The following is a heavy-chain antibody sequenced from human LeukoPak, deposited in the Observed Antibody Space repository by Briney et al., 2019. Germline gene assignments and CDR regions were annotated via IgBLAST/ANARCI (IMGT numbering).Heavy chain of an antibody. D-gene: IGHD3-9*01. J-gene: IGHJ4*02. V-gene: IGHV3-30*02. CDR1: GFTFSSYG. Sequence: GGSLRLSCAASGFTFSSYGMHWVRQAPGKGLEWVAVVRFDGSNKYYADSVKGRFTISRDNSKNTLYLQMNSLRGEDTAVYYCAKDPARNDWFPEDWGQGTLVTVSS. CDR2: VRFDGSNK. CDR3: AKDPARNDWFPED.